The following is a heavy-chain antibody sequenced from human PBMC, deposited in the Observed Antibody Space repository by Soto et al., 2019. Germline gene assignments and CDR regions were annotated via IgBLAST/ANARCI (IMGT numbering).Heavy chain of an antibody. V-gene: IGHV3-33*01. CDR1: GFTFSTYA. Sequence: QVQLVESGGGVVQPGRSLRLSCAASGFTFSTYAMHWVRQAPGKGLEWVAVIWYDGSKKYYGDSLKGRFTISRDNSKNTLYLQMNGLRAEDTAVYYCARSDSRGTYGMDVWGQGTTVTVSS. J-gene: IGHJ6*02. D-gene: IGHD3-22*01. CDR3: ARSDSRGTYGMDV. CDR2: IWYDGSKK.